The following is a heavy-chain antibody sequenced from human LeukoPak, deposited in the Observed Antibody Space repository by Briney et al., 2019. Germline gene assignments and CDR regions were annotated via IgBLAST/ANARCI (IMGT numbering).Heavy chain of an antibody. J-gene: IGHJ4*02. CDR1: GGSITSTNY. CDR3: AREGGPYRPLDY. V-gene: IGHV4-4*02. CDR2: VNLQGST. Sequence: SGTLSLTCGVSGGSITSTNYWTWVRQPPGKGREWIGEVNLQGSTNYNPSLMGRVAISVDMSENHISLQLTSVTAADTAVYYCAREGGPYRPLDYSGQGTLVTVSS.